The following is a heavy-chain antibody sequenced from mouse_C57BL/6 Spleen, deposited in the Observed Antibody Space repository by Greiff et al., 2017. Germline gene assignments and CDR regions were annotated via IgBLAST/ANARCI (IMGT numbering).Heavy chain of an antibody. CDR3: ARGGNYGNYGAMDY. Sequence: QVQLQQPGAELVRPGSSVKLSCKASGYTFTSYWMHWVKQRPIQGLEWIGNIDPSDSETHYNQKFKDKATLTVDKSSSTAYMRLRSLTSEDSAVYYCARGGNYGNYGAMDYWGQGTSVTVSS. CDR1: GYTFTSYW. J-gene: IGHJ4*01. CDR2: IDPSDSET. V-gene: IGHV1-52*01. D-gene: IGHD2-1*01.